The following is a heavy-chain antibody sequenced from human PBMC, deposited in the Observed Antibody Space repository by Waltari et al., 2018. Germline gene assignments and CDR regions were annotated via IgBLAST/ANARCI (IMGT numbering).Heavy chain of an antibody. V-gene: IGHV4-38-2*02. J-gene: IGHJ4*02. CDR2: IYHSGST. CDR1: GYSISSGYY. CDR3: ARGVGTMIVVALDY. Sequence: QVQLQESGPGLVKPSETLSLTCTVSGYSISSGYYWGWIRQPPGRGVEWIGSIYHSGSTYYNPSLKSRVTISVDTSKNQFSLKLSSVTAADTAVYYCARGVGTMIVVALDYWGQGTLVTVSS. D-gene: IGHD3-22*01.